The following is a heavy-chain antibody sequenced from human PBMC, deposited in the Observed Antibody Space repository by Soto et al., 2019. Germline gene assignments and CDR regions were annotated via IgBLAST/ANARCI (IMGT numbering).Heavy chain of an antibody. CDR1: GFTFSRYW. V-gene: IGHV3-74*01. CDR2: ISSYGSDT. Sequence: PGGSLRLSCAASGFTFSRYWMHWVRQAPGKGLVWVSRISSYGSDTHYADSVKGRFTISRDNSKNTLYLQMNSLRAEDTAVYYCAKIVVVPAADVQVSSRDDAFDIWGQGTMVTVSS. CDR3: AKIVVVPAADVQVSSRDDAFDI. D-gene: IGHD2-2*01. J-gene: IGHJ3*02.